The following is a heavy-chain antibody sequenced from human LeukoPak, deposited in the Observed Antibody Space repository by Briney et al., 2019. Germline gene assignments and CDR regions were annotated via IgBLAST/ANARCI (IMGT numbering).Heavy chain of an antibody. J-gene: IGHJ4*02. CDR2: IKQDGSAK. V-gene: IGHV3-7*01. Sequence: PGGSLSLSCAASGLTFSGCWRSWVRQPPGKGLEWVANIKQDGSAKYYVDSVKGRFTISRDNAKNSLYLQMDSLRAEDTAVYYCAKDFAGAFDYWGQGTPVTVSS. D-gene: IGHD2-8*02. CDR1: GLTFSGCW. CDR3: AKDFAGAFDY.